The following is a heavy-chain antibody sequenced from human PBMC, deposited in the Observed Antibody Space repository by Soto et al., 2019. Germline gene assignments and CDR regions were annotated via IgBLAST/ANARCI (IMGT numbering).Heavy chain of an antibody. Sequence: VKVSCKASGDTFKNCVISWVRQAPGQGLEWMGGIIPLFGTTDFAQRFQGRLTITTDESTTTAYMELSRLRSEDTATYYCAAELGFGKLSVVWGQGTTVTVSS. CDR2: IIPLFGTT. V-gene: IGHV1-69*05. J-gene: IGHJ6*02. CDR1: GDTFKNCV. D-gene: IGHD3-10*01. CDR3: AAELGFGKLSVV.